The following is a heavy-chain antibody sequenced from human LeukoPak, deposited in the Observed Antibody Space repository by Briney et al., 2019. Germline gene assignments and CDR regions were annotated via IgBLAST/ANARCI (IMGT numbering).Heavy chain of an antibody. V-gene: IGHV4-4*07. J-gene: IGHJ6*03. Sequence: PSETLSLTCTVSGGSISNYYWSWIRQPAGKGLEWIGRIYTSGTTNYNPSLKSRVTLSVDTSKNQFSLKLTSVTAADTALYYCARDNPSGYSYGHYYYYMDVWGKGTTVTVSS. CDR1: GGSISNYY. D-gene: IGHD5-18*01. CDR2: IYTSGTT. CDR3: ARDNPSGYSYGHYYYYMDV.